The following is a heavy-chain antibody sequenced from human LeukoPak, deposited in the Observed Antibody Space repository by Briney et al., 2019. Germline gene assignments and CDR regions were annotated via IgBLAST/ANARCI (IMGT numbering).Heavy chain of an antibody. D-gene: IGHD3-10*01. J-gene: IGHJ3*02. Sequence: PSETLSLTCTVSGGSISSSSYYWGWIRQPPGKGLEWIGEINHSGSTNYNPSLKSRVTISVDTSKNQFSLKLSSVTAADTAVYYCAREVRSRSKGLRTLGEVTRKNAFDIWGQGTMVTVSS. V-gene: IGHV4-39*07. CDR1: GGSISSSSYY. CDR3: AREVRSRSKGLRTLGEVTRKNAFDI. CDR2: INHSGST.